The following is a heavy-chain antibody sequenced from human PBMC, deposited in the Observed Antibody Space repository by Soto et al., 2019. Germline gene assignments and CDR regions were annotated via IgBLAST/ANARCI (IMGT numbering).Heavy chain of an antibody. CDR3: TGEVASGF. CDR1: GFTVSTYG. D-gene: IGHD2-8*02. CDR2: ISRDGGTK. J-gene: IGHJ4*02. Sequence: QVQLVESGGGVVQPGRSLRLSCAVSGFTVSTYGMHWVRQAPGKGLEWVAGISRDGGTKYYADSVKGRFTISRDNSSNSLFLEMNSLRGDEMAVYYCTGEVASGFWGQGTLVTVSS. V-gene: IGHV3-30*03.